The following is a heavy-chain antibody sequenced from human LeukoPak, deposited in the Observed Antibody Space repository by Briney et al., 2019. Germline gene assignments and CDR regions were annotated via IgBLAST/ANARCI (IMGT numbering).Heavy chain of an antibody. CDR3: ARITAGYSSSWYFRWWFDP. Sequence: SETLSLTCTVSGDSIRGSSYYWGWVRQPPGRGLGWLGCIYYSGSTYYNPSLKSRVTISVDTSKNQFSLKLSSVTAADTAVYYCARITAGYSSSWYFRWWFDPWGQGTLVTVSS. V-gene: IGHV4-39*07. CDR2: IYYSGST. D-gene: IGHD6-13*01. CDR1: GDSIRGSSYY. J-gene: IGHJ5*02.